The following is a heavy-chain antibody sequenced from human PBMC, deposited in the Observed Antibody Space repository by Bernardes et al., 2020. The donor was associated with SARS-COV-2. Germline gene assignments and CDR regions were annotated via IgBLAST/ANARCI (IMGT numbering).Heavy chain of an antibody. J-gene: IGHJ1*01. CDR2: IYPDDSQT. Sequence: GESLKISCEGSGYSFTSHWLGWVRQMPGKGLEWMGIIYPDDSQTRYSPSFQGQVTISADKSSSTAYLQWSSLKASDTAMYYCAMRSAIGTEGKYFQHWGQGTLVTVSS. D-gene: IGHD2-21*01. V-gene: IGHV5-51*01. CDR3: AMRSAIGTEGKYFQH. CDR1: GYSFTSHW.